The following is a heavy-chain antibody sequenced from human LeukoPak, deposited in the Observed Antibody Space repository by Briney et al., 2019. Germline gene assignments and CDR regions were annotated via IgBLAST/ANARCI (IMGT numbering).Heavy chain of an antibody. Sequence: SETLSLTCTVSGYSISSGYYWGWIRQPPGKGLEWIGSIYHSGSTYYNPSLKSRVTISVDTSKNQFSLKLSSVTAADTAVYYCARDWRLTGVPATIAKGDPDAFDIWGQGTMVTVSS. CDR2: IYHSGST. CDR3: ARDWRLTGVPATIAKGDPDAFDI. V-gene: IGHV4-38-2*02. CDR1: GYSISSGYY. D-gene: IGHD7-27*01. J-gene: IGHJ3*02.